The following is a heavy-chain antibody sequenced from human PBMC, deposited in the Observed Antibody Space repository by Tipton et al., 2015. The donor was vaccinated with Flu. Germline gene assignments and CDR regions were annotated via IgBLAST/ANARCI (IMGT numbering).Heavy chain of an antibody. CDR2: ISSGGGTR. V-gene: IGHV3-23*01. CDR3: VKERLGIVGGMSDP. Sequence: SLRLSCAASGFTLGTSAMSWVRQAPGKGLEWVSGISSGGGTRYYADSVKGRFTISRDNSKNTLYLQMNSLRVEDTAVYYCVKERLGIVGGMSDPWGQGTLVAVSS. J-gene: IGHJ5*02. D-gene: IGHD2-15*01. CDR1: GFTLGTSA.